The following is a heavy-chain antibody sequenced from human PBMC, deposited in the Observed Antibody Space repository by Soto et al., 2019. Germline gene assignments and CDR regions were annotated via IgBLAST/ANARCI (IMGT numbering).Heavy chain of an antibody. J-gene: IGHJ4*02. D-gene: IGHD5-12*01. CDR2: TIPLLNVA. CDR3: ARNSPIGGTFSGYDAIDS. V-gene: IGHV1-69*02. Sequence: SVKVSCKASGGTFSTSTFTWVRQAPGQGLEWMGRTIPLLNVADYAQDFQGRLTITADKSTSTTYMELTSLTSKDTAVYYCARNSPIGGTFSGYDAIDSWGQGTLVTVSS. CDR1: GGTFSTST.